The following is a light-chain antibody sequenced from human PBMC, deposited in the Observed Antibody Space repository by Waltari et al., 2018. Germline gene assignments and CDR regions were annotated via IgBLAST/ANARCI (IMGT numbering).Light chain of an antibody. CDR2: GAY. CDR1: QPVNYNF. Sequence: EIVLTQSPGTLSLSPGERATLSCRPSQPVNYNFLAWPQQKPGQTPRRLIYGAYRRACGIPDRFSGSGSGTDFTLTISRLEPEDFAVYYCQHDESSLSFGGGTQVEIK. CDR3: QHDESSLS. J-gene: IGKJ4*01. V-gene: IGKV3-20*01.